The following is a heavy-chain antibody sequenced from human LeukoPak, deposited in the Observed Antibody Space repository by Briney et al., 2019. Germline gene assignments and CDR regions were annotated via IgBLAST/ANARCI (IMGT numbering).Heavy chain of an antibody. Sequence: GGSLRVSCAASGFAFSTYAMTWVRQAPGKGLEWVSGITGSGGSIHYAHSVRGRLTISRDNSKSTLYLQTNSLRAEDTAVYYCAKDWGVAGKIFDYWGQGTLVTVSS. CDR1: GFAFSTYA. V-gene: IGHV3-23*01. J-gene: IGHJ4*02. CDR3: AKDWGVAGKIFDY. D-gene: IGHD6-19*01. CDR2: ITGSGGSI.